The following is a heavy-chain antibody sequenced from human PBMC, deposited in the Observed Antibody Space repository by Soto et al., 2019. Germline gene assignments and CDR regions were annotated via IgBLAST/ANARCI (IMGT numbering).Heavy chain of an antibody. J-gene: IGHJ4*02. CDR3: ARDPNLSRGSSLDY. CDR1: GGSISSGDYY. Sequence: PSETLSLTCTVSGGSISSGDYYWSWIRQPPGKGLEWIGYIYYSGSTYYNPSLKSRVTISVDTSKNQFSLKLSSVTAADTAVYYCARDPNLSRGSSLDYWGQGTLVTVSS. D-gene: IGHD1-26*01. CDR2: IYYSGST. V-gene: IGHV4-30-4*01.